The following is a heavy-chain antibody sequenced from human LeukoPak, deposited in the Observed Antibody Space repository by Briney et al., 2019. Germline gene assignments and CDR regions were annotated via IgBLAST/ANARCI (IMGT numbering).Heavy chain of an antibody. CDR1: GGTFSSYT. D-gene: IGHD3-3*01. J-gene: IGHJ5*02. V-gene: IGHV1-69*02. Sequence: SVKVSCKASGGTFSSYTISWVRQAPGQGLEWMGRIIPILGIANYAQKFQGRVTITADKSTSTAYMELSSLRSEDTAVYYCTTSIFGVSVWFDPWGQGTLVTVSS. CDR3: TTSIFGVSVWFDP. CDR2: IIPILGIA.